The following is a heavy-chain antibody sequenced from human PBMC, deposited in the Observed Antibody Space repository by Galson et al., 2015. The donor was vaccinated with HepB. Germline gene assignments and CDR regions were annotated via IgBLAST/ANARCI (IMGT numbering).Heavy chain of an antibody. CDR2: IHYRGST. Sequence: VSGGSISSNPYYWGWIRQPPGKGLEWIGSIHYRGSTYYNPSLKSRVTISVDTSKNEISLKLSALTAADTAVYYCARDPTMVQGVIMNAYYYYGMDVWGQGTTVTVSS. CDR1: GGSISSNPYY. CDR3: ARDPTMVQGVIMNAYYYYGMDV. V-gene: IGHV4-39*07. J-gene: IGHJ6*02. D-gene: IGHD3-10*01.